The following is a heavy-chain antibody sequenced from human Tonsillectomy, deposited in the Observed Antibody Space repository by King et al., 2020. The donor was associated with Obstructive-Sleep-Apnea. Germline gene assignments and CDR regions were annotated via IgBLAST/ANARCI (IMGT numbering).Heavy chain of an antibody. J-gene: IGHJ6*02. D-gene: IGHD4-17*01. CDR2: IYYSGST. CDR1: GGSIRSYY. Sequence: QLQESGPGLVKPSETLSLTCTVSGGSIRSYYWSWIRQPPGMGLAWIGYIYYSGSTNYNPSLKSRVTISVDTSKSQFSLKLSSVTAADTAVYYCARDRIDYEGSYGMDVWGQGTMVTVSS. CDR3: ARDRIDYEGSYGMDV. V-gene: IGHV4-59*01.